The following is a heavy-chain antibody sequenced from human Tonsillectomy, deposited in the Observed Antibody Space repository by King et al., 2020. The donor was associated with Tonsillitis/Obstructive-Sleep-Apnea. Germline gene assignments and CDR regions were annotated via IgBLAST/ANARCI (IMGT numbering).Heavy chain of an antibody. CDR1: GFTFGDYA. J-gene: IGHJ4*02. CDR3: SRGGIGPPYYGDYQYFFDY. CDR2: IRSKAYGGTT. V-gene: IGHV3-49*04. D-gene: IGHD4-17*01. Sequence: VQLVESGGGLVQPGRSLRLSCTASGFTFGDYAMSWVRQAPGKGLEWVGFIRSKAYGGTTEYAASVKGRFTNSRDDSKSIAHLQINSLKTEDTAVYYCSRGGIGPPYYGDYQYFFDYWGQGTLVTVSS.